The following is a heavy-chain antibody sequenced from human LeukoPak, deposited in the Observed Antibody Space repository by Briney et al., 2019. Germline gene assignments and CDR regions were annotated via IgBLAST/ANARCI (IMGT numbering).Heavy chain of an antibody. J-gene: IGHJ5*02. Sequence: SVKVSCKASGGTFSSYAISWVRQAPGQGLEWMGGIIPIFGTANYAQKFQGRVTITADESTSTAYMELSSLRSEDTAVYYCARDRAYTISTMTNWFDPWGQGTLVTVSS. D-gene: IGHD1-1*01. CDR3: ARDRAYTISTMTNWFDP. CDR2: IIPIFGTA. V-gene: IGHV1-69*13. CDR1: GGTFSSYA.